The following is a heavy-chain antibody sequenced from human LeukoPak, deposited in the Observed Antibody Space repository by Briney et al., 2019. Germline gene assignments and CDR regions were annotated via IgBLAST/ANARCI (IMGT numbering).Heavy chain of an antibody. D-gene: IGHD4-17*01. CDR3: AREMRIEYDYGDYGMGFDY. CDR1: GYTFTSYY. CDR2: INPKSGGT. J-gene: IGHJ4*02. V-gene: IGHV1-2*02. Sequence: ASVKVSCKASGYTFTSYYMRWVRQAPGQGLEWMGWINPKSGGTNYAQKFQGRVTMTTDTSISTAYMELSRLRSDDTAVYYCAREMRIEYDYGDYGMGFDYWGQGTLVTVSS.